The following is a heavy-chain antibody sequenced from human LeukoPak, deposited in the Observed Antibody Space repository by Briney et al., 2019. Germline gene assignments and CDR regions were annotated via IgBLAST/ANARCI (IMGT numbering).Heavy chain of an antibody. Sequence: PSETLSLTCTVSGGSISRSSYYWGWIRQPPGKGLEWIGSVYYSGSTYYNPSLKSRVTISVDTSKNHFSLKLTSVTAADTAVYYCATHIVGATPYDNWGQGTLVTVSS. V-gene: IGHV4-39*01. CDR2: VYYSGST. CDR1: GGSISRSSYY. J-gene: IGHJ4*02. CDR3: ATHIVGATPYDN. D-gene: IGHD1-26*01.